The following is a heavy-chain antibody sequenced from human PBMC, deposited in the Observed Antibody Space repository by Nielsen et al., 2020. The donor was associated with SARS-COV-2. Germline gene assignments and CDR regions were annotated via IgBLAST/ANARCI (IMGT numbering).Heavy chain of an antibody. CDR1: GFPFRSYA. J-gene: IGHJ4*02. CDR2: ILYDENNK. Sequence: GESLKISCSASGFPFRSYAMHWVRQAPGRGLEWVAVILYDENNKYYEDSVRSRFTTSRDNSKNTLYLQMNSLRAEDTAVYYCAKEKYTTSRTLSYFDSWGLGTLVTVSS. D-gene: IGHD2/OR15-2a*01. CDR3: AKEKYTTSRTLSYFDS. V-gene: IGHV3-30*18.